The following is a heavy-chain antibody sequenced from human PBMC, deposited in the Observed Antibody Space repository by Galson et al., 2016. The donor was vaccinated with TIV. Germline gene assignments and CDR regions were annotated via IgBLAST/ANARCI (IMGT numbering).Heavy chain of an antibody. J-gene: IGHJ4*02. D-gene: IGHD2-21*02. Sequence: SVKVSCKASGDIFSYHYLNWVRQAPGQGLEWMGLINPNGGGTTYAQKFQGRITMTMDTSTNTVYVELSSLTSEDTAVYYCATIRACGGDCYYSDFWGQGTLVTVSS. CDR2: INPNGGGT. CDR1: GDIFSYHY. CDR3: ATIRACGGDCYYSDF. V-gene: IGHV1-46*01.